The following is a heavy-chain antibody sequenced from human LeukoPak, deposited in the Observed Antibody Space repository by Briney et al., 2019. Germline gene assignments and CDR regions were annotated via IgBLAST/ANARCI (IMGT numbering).Heavy chain of an antibody. CDR2: IYYGGST. D-gene: IGHD6-19*01. CDR1: GGSISSSSYY. Sequence: SETLSLTCTVSGGSISSSSYYWGWIRQPPGKGLEWIGSIYYGGSTYYNPSLKSRVTISVDTSKNQFSLKLSSVTAADTAVYYCARRGYSSGWYYFDYWGQGTLVTVSS. V-gene: IGHV4-39*01. J-gene: IGHJ4*02. CDR3: ARRGYSSGWYYFDY.